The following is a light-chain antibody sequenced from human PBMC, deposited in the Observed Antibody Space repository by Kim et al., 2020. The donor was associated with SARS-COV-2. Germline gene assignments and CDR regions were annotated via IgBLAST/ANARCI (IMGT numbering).Light chain of an antibody. CDR2: SAS. CDR1: QGSAFNY. J-gene: IGKJ5*01. Sequence: PAERATPSSRARQGSAFNYFARYQQKPGQAPPRLFFSASSRATGIPDRFTGGGAGTDFSLTISRLEPEDFSVYYCQQYSSSPGLTFGEGTRLEIK. V-gene: IGKV3-20*01. CDR3: QQYSSSPGLT.